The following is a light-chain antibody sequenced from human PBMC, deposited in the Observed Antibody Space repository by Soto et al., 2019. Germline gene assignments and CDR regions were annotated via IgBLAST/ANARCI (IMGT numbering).Light chain of an antibody. CDR3: SSYASSDNYV. CDR1: SSGVGGYNS. Sequence: QSALTQPPSASGSPGQSVTISCTGVSSGVGGYNSVSWYQQHPGKAPKLLIYEVTERPSGVPDRFSGSKSGNTASLTVSGLQADDEADYYCSSYASSDNYVFGTGTQLTVL. V-gene: IGLV2-8*01. J-gene: IGLJ1*01. CDR2: EVT.